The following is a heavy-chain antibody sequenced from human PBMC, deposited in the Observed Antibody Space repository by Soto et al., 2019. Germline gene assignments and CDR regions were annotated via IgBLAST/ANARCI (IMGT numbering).Heavy chain of an antibody. J-gene: IGHJ3*02. V-gene: IGHV3-23*01. CDR2: ISGSGGST. D-gene: IGHD4-17*01. CDR3: AKLRSRGDYPPSDAFDI. Sequence: GGSLRLSCAASGFTFSSYAMSWVRQAPGKGLEWVSAISGSGGSTYYADSVKGRCTISRDNSKNTLYLQMNSLRAEDTAVYYCAKLRSRGDYPPSDAFDIWGQGTMVTVSS. CDR1: GFTFSSYA.